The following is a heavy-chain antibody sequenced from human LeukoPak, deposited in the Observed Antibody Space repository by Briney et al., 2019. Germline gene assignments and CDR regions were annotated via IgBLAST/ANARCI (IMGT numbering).Heavy chain of an antibody. CDR3: ATSSGLTTHDAFDI. V-gene: IGHV1-8*02. CDR1: GYTFTDYD. J-gene: IGHJ3*02. D-gene: IGHD3/OR15-3a*01. CDR2: MNPETEIT. Sequence: ASVNVSCKASGYTFTDYDLNWVRQASGQGLEWMGWMNPETEITEYAQKFQGRVTMTRDTSISTAYMELSGLTSEDTAVYFCATSSGLTTHDAFDIWGQGTKVTVSS.